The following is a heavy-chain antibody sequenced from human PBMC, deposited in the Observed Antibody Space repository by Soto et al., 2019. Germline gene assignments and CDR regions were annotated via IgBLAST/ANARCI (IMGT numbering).Heavy chain of an antibody. CDR1: GGSISSGGYY. J-gene: IGHJ6*02. CDR2: IYYSGST. CDR3: ARDFPPTNYYGSRSPIYYYGMDV. V-gene: IGHV4-31*03. Sequence: SETLSLTCTVSGGSISSGGYYWSWIRKHPGKGLEWIGYIYYSGSTYYNPSLKSRVTISVDTSKNQFSLKLSSVTAADTAVYYCARDFPPTNYYGSRSPIYYYGMDVWGQGTTVTVSS. D-gene: IGHD3-10*01.